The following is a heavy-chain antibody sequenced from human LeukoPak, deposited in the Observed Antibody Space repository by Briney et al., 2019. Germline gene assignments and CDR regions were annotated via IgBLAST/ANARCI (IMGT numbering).Heavy chain of an antibody. Sequence: GGSLRLSXAASGFTFSTNAMSWARQAPGRGLEWVSAISDSGNTYYADSVKGRFTISRDNSKNTLYLQMNSLRAEDTSVYYCAKGKGSSGWFDWGQGTLVTVSS. CDR2: ISDSGNT. CDR3: AKGKGSSGWFD. J-gene: IGHJ4*02. CDR1: GFTFSTNA. V-gene: IGHV3-23*01. D-gene: IGHD6-19*01.